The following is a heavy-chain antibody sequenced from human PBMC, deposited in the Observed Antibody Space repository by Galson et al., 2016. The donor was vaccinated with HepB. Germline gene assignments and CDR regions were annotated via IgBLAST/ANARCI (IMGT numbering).Heavy chain of an antibody. D-gene: IGHD6-25*01. CDR1: GYDFPSYW. CDR2: IDPRDSDT. V-gene: IGHV5-51*01. CDR3: ARSTSGGIKDRDFDS. Sequence: QSGAEVKKPGESLKISCQGFGYDFPSYWLGWVRQMPGKGLEWMGIIDPRDSDTKYNPSFQGQVTMSADKSINTAYLQWSSLKASDTAFYYCARSTSGGIKDRDFDSWGQGTLVTVSS. J-gene: IGHJ4*02.